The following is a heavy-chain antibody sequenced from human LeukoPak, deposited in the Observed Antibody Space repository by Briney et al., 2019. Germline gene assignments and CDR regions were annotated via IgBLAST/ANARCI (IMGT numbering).Heavy chain of an antibody. CDR1: GYTCTGYY. CDR2: INPNSGGT. D-gene: IGHD4-17*01. CDR3: ARGDTRYYGDSIYYFDD. Sequence: GASVKVSFKASGYTCTGYYLHWGRQAPGQGREWMGWINPNSGGTNYAQKFQGRVTMTRDTSISTAYMEQSRLRSDDTAVYYCARGDTRYYGDSIYYFDDWGQGTLVTVSS. J-gene: IGHJ4*02. V-gene: IGHV1-2*02.